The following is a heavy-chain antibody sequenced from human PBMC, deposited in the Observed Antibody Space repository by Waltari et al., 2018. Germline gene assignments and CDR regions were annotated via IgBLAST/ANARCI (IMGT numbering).Heavy chain of an antibody. J-gene: IGHJ4*02. Sequence: HWVRQVPGKGLVWVSRINSDGSSTSYADSVKGRFTISRDNAKNTLYLQMNSLRAEDTAVYYCARVSGGNSFADYWGQGTLVTVSS. D-gene: IGHD2-15*01. V-gene: IGHV3-74*01. CDR3: ARVSGGNSFADY. CDR2: INSDGSST.